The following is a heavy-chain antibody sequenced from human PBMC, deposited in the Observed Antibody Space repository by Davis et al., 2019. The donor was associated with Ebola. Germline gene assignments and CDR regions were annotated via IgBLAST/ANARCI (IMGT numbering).Heavy chain of an antibody. CDR2: IWYDGSNK. CDR1: GFTFSSYG. J-gene: IGHJ6*02. CDR3: ARDPRYSNYFVGMDV. D-gene: IGHD4-11*01. V-gene: IGHV3-33*01. Sequence: GESLKISCAASGFTFSSYGMHWVRQAPGKGLEWVAVIWYDGSNKYYADSVKGRFTISRDNSKNTLNLQMNSLRAEDTAVYYCARDPRYSNYFVGMDVWGQGTTVTVSS.